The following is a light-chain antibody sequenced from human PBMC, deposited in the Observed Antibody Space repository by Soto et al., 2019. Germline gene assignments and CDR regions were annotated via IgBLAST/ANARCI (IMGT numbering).Light chain of an antibody. V-gene: IGKV3-15*01. CDR3: QQRSNWPPLT. CDR1: QSVSTN. J-gene: IGKJ4*01. CDR2: GAS. Sequence: IVMTQSPATLSVSPGKRAILSCRASQSVSTNLAWYQQKPGQAPRLLIHGASTRATGIPARFSGSGSGTDFTLTISSLEPEDFAVYYCQQRSNWPPLTFGGGTKVDIK.